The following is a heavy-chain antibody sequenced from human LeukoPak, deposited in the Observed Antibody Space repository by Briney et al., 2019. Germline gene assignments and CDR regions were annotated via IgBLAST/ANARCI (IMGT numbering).Heavy chain of an antibody. D-gene: IGHD3-3*01. CDR1: GFPLSSYS. V-gene: IGHV3-48*04. CDR2: INIDSITV. CDR3: ARTGHGYDFWSGSYYYMDV. J-gene: IGHJ6*03. Sequence: GGSLRLSCAASGFPLSSYSINWVRQAPGKGLEWVSYINIDSITVNYADSVKGRFTISRDNAKNSLYLQMNSLRAEDTGVYYCARTGHGYDFWSGSYYYMDVWGKGTTVTVSS.